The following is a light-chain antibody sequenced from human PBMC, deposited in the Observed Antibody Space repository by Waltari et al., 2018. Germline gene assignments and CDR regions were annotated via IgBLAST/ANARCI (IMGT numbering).Light chain of an antibody. V-gene: IGLV3-1*01. CDR2: QDN. Sequence: SYELTQPPSVSMSPGQTASITCSGDKLGDKYVCWYQKKPGQPPVLVIYQDNKRHSGIPERFSGSNSGNTATLTISGTQALDEADYYCQAWDSSTVIFGGGTKLTVL. J-gene: IGLJ2*01. CDR3: QAWDSSTVI. CDR1: KLGDKY.